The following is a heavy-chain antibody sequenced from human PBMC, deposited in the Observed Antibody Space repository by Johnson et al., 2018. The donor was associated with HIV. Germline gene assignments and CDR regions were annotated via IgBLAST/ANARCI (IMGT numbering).Heavy chain of an antibody. D-gene: IGHD6-25*01. CDR1: GFTFSDYY. Sequence: VQLVESGGGLVKPGGSLRLSCAASGFTFSDYYMSWIRQAPGKGLEWVSYISSSGSTIYYADSVKGRFTISRDNAKNSLYLQMNSLRAEDTAGYYCAKDWVYSSAALGAFDIWGQGKMVTVSS. CDR3: AKDWVYSSAALGAFDI. V-gene: IGHV3-11*04. CDR2: ISSSGSTI. J-gene: IGHJ3*02.